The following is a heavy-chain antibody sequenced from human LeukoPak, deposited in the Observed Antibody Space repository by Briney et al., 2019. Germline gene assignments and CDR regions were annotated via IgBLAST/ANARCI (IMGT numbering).Heavy chain of an antibody. CDR1: GFTFSSSW. CDR3: ARAGNYYFDL. D-gene: IGHD1-7*01. CDR2: MNADGRTI. V-gene: IGHV3-74*01. J-gene: IGHJ2*01. Sequence: PGGSLRLSCAASGFTFSSSWMHWVRQGPGKGLVWVARMNADGRTINYADSVKGRFTIYRDNAKTTLYLQMNSLRTEDAAAYYCARAGNYYFDLWGRGTQVTVSS.